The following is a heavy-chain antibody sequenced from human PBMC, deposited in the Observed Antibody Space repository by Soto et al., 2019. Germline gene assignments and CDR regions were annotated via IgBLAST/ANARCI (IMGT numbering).Heavy chain of an antibody. J-gene: IGHJ4*02. Sequence: SETLSLTCTVSGASFSPNYWAWIRQPPGKGLEWIGYIYYAGTTRYNPSLESRVTISLDTSKNQFSLRLSSVTAADTAVYYCARRYGASFDYWGQGTLVTVSS. CDR2: IYYAGTT. CDR3: ARRYGASFDY. CDR1: GASFSPNY. V-gene: IGHV4-59*01. D-gene: IGHD4-17*01.